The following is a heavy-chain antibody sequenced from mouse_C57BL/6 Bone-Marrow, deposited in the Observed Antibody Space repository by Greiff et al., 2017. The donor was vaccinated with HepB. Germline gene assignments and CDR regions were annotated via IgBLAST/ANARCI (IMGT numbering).Heavy chain of an antibody. J-gene: IGHJ2*01. D-gene: IGHD1-1*01. CDR2: IYPRSGNT. V-gene: IGHV1-81*01. CDR3: ARSDYYCFYFDY. CDR1: GYTFTSYG. Sequence: QVQLQQSGAELARPGASVKLSCKASGYTFTSYGISWVKQRTGQGLEWIGEIYPRSGNTYYNEKFKGKATLTADKSSSTAYMELRSLTAEESAVYFVARSDYYCFYFDYWGQGTTLTVSS.